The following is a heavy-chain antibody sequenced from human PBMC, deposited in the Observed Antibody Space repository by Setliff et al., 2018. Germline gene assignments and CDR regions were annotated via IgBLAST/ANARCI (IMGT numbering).Heavy chain of an antibody. D-gene: IGHD3-3*01. J-gene: IGHJ5*02. V-gene: IGHV1-8*02. CDR2: INPNSGGT. CDR3: ARGRRGSYDFWSGYSNWFDP. CDR1: GGTFSSYA. Sequence: ASVKVSCKASGGTFSSYAISWVRQAPGQGLEWMGRINPNSGGTNYAQKFQGRVTMTRNTSISTAYMELSSLRSEDTAVYYCARGRRGSYDFWSGYSNWFDPWGQGTLVTVSS.